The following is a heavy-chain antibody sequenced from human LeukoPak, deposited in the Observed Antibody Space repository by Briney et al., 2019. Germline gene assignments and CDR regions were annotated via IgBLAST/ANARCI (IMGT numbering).Heavy chain of an antibody. J-gene: IGHJ4*02. CDR1: GASITTYY. D-gene: IGHD3-22*01. CDR3: ARQLYDSSGYPFDY. Sequence: SETLSLTCTVSGASITTYYWSWIRQPPGKGLEWIGYIYHSGSTKYNPSLKSRVTISVDTSKNQFSLRLSSVTAADTAVYYCARQLYDSSGYPFDYWGQGALVTVSS. CDR2: IYHSGST. V-gene: IGHV4-59*08.